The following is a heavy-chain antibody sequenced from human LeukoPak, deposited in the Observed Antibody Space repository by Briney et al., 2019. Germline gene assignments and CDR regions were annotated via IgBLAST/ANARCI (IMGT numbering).Heavy chain of an antibody. J-gene: IGHJ4*02. CDR2: ISNDGSNK. D-gene: IGHD3-22*01. CDR3: AREWEYYDSSGYLDY. V-gene: IGHV3-30-3*01. Sequence: GGSLRLSCAASGFTFRSYAMHWVRQAPGKGLEWVAVISNDGSNKYQADFVKGRFTISRDNSKNTLYLQMNSLRAEDTAVYYCAREWEYYDSSGYLDYWGQGTLVIVSS. CDR1: GFTFRSYA.